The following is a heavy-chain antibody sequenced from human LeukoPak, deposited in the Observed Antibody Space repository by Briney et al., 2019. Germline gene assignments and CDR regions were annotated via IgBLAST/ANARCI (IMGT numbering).Heavy chain of an antibody. CDR1: GYTFIDYY. D-gene: IGHD4-17*01. J-gene: IGHJ4*02. CDR2: INPNSGDT. CDR3: ARGSTVTTGNLEHYFDY. Sequence: GASVKVSCKASGYTFIDYYMHWVRQAPGQVLGWMGWINPNSGDTDYAQRFQDTVTMTRDTSISTVYMEVSGLRSDDTALFYCARGSTVTTGNLEHYFDYWGQGTLVTVSS. V-gene: IGHV1-2*02.